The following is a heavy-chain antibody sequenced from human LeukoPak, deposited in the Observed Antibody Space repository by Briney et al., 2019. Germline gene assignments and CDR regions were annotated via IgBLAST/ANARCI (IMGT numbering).Heavy chain of an antibody. CDR1: GGSVSSHF. Sequence: PSETLSRTCTVSGGSVSSHFWSWIRQPPGKGLEWIGYIYNSGITNYNPSLKSRVTMSVDTSKNQFSLLLRSVTAADTAVYYCARDHLPAGAPGYYMDVWGKGTTVTVSS. CDR3: ARDHLPAGAPGYYMDV. D-gene: IGHD4/OR15-4a*01. V-gene: IGHV4-59*02. CDR2: IYNSGIT. J-gene: IGHJ6*03.